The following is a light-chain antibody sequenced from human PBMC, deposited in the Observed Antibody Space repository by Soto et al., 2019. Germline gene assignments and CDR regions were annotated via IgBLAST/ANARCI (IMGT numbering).Light chain of an antibody. J-gene: IGKJ1*01. V-gene: IGKV3-20*01. CDR1: QSVSSKY. CDR2: GAS. CDR3: QQYGSSPPWT. Sequence: EIVLTQSPGSLSLSPGEIATLSCSASQSVSSKYLGWYQQKPGQAPRLLIYGASSRANGIPDRFSGSGSGTDFTLTISRLEPEDFAVYYCQQYGSSPPWTFGQGTKVDIK.